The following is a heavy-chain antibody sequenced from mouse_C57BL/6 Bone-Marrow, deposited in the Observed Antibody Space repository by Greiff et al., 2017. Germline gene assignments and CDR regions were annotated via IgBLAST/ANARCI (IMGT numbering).Heavy chain of an antibody. CDR3: ARGGGYAMDY. CDR2: IDPSDSYT. CDR1: GYTFTSYW. V-gene: IGHV1-69*01. J-gene: IGHJ4*01. Sequence: QVQLKQPGAELVMPGASVKLSCKASGYTFTSYWMPWVKQRPGPGLEWIGEIDPSDSYTNYNQKFKGKSTLTVDKSSSTAYMQLSSLTSEDSAVYYCARGGGYAMDYWGQGTSVTVSA.